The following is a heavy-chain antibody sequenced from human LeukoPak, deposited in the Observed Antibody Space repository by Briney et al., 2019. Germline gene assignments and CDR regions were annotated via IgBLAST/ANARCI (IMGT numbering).Heavy chain of an antibody. J-gene: IGHJ4*02. Sequence: GGSLRLSCTASGFTFGDYAMTWVRQAPGKGLEWVGFIRSKTYGGTTEYDAYVKGRLTISRADNESTAYLQKSSLITEETAVYYYTRGWFGELPADHWGQGTLVTVSS. CDR1: GFTFGDYA. CDR2: IRSKTYGGTT. D-gene: IGHD3-10*01. V-gene: IGHV3-49*04. CDR3: TRGWFGELPADH.